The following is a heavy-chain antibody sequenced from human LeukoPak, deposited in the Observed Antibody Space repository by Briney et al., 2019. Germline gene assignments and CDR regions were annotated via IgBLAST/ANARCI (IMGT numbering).Heavy chain of an antibody. D-gene: IGHD3-22*01. V-gene: IGHV4-31*03. CDR1: GGYISSGGYY. Sequence: SETLSLTCTVSGGYISSGGYYWSWIRQHPGKGLEWIGYIYYSGSTYYNPSLKSRVTISVDTSKNQFSLKLSSVTAADTAVYYCARDLNYYDSSGLRSYYYYYMDVWGKGTTVTVSS. CDR2: IYYSGST. J-gene: IGHJ6*03. CDR3: ARDLNYYDSSGLRSYYYYYMDV.